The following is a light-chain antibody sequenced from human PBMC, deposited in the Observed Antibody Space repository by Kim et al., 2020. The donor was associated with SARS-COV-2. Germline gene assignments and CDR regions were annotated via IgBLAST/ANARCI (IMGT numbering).Light chain of an antibody. V-gene: IGLV1-40*01. CDR3: QSYDRSLIFV. CDR1: NSTIGAGYD. J-gene: IGLJ1*01. CDR2: DNN. Sequence: GQRVTISRTGSNSTIGAGYDIYWYQHLPGTAPKLLIYDNNSRPSGVPDRFSGSKSDSSASLVITGLQAEDEADYYCQSYDRSLIFVFGTGTKVTVL.